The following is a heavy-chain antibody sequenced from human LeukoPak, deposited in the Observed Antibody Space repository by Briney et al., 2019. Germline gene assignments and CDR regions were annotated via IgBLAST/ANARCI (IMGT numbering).Heavy chain of an antibody. CDR2: ISTSSSYI. CDR3: ARASSSWYYFDY. J-gene: IGHJ4*02. D-gene: IGHD6-13*01. Sequence: GGSLRLSCAASGFTFSSYSMNWVRQAPGKGLEWVSFISTSSSYIYYADSVKGRFTISRDNAKNSLDLQMNSLRAEDAAVYYCARASSSWYYFDYWGQGTLVTVSS. V-gene: IGHV3-21*01. CDR1: GFTFSSYS.